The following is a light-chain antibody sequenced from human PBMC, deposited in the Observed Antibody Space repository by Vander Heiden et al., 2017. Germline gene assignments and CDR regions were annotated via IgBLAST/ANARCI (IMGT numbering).Light chain of an antibody. V-gene: IGLV3-1*01. J-gene: IGLJ3*02. CDR3: QAWDSSTAWV. CDR1: KMGDKY. Sequence: YELSQPPPLSVPPGQTASITCSGEKMGDKYACCCQRKRGQSPVRVIYKDSKRPSGIPERFSGSNSGNTATLTISATQAMDEADYYCQAWDSSTAWVFGGGTKLTAL. CDR2: KDS.